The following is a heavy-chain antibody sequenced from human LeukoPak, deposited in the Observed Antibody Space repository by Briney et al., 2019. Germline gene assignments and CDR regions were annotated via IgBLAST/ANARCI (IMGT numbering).Heavy chain of an antibody. CDR3: ARRGIAVAGTPPEEWEYYYYMDV. CDR2: MNPNSGNT. CDR1: GYTFTSYG. J-gene: IGHJ6*03. D-gene: IGHD6-19*01. Sequence: ASVKVSCKASGYTFTSYGISWVRQATGQGLEWMGWMNPNSGNTAYAQKFQGKVTMTRDTSISTAYMELSSLRSEDTAVYYCARRGIAVAGTPPEEWEYYYYMDVWGTGTTVTISS. V-gene: IGHV1-8*02.